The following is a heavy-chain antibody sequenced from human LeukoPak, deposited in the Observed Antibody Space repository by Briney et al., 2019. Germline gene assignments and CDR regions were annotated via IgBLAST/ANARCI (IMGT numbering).Heavy chain of an antibody. D-gene: IGHD7-27*01. J-gene: IGHJ4*02. V-gene: IGHV3-23*01. CDR2: ISYSGGTT. CDR3: AKGFPSWGSHFDS. Sequence: GGSLRLSCAASGFTFSSYSMNWVRQAPGKGLEWVSAISYSGGTTYYADSVKGRFTISRDNSKNTLYLQMNSLRAEDTAVYYCAKGFPSWGSHFDSWGQGTLVTVSS. CDR1: GFTFSSYS.